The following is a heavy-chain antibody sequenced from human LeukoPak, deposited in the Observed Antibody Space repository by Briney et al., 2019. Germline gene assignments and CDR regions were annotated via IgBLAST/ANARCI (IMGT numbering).Heavy chain of an antibody. CDR2: IIPIFGTA. CDR1: GGTFSSYA. D-gene: IGHD3-9*01. Sequence: ASVKVSCKASGGTFSSYAISWVRQAPGQGLEWMGGIIPIFGTANYAQKFQGGVTITADKSTSTAYMELSSLRSEDTAVYYCALSSQGYYDILTGYYAFDIWGQGTMVTVSS. CDR3: ALSSQGYYDILTGYYAFDI. V-gene: IGHV1-69*06. J-gene: IGHJ3*02.